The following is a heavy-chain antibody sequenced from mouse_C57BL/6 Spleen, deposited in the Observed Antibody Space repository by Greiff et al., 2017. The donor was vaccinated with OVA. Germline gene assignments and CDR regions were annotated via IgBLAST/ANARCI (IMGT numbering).Heavy chain of an antibody. Sequence: VQLKESGPELVKPGASVKIPCKASGYTFTDYNMDWVKQSHGKSLEWIGDINPNNGGTIYNQKFKGKATLTVDKSSSTAYMELRSLTSEDTAVYYCARGGTTVVGPFDYWGQGTTLTVSS. CDR3: ARGGTTVVGPFDY. CDR1: GYTFTDYN. CDR2: INPNNGGT. V-gene: IGHV1-18*01. D-gene: IGHD1-1*01. J-gene: IGHJ2*01.